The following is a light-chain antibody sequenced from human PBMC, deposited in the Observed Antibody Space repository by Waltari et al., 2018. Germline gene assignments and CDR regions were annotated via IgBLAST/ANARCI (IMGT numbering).Light chain of an antibody. CDR3: QHYVRLPVT. CDR2: GAS. V-gene: IGKV3-20*01. Sequence: EIVLTQSPGTLSLSPGERATLSCRASQSVSRTLAWYQQKPGQAPRLLIYGASTRATGIPERFSGGGSGTDFSLTISRLEPEDFAVYYSQHYVRLPVTFGQGTKVEIK. J-gene: IGKJ1*01. CDR1: QSVSRT.